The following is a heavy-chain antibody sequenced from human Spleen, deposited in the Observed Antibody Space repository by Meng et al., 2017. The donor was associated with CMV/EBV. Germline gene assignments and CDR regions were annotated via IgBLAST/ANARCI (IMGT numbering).Heavy chain of an antibody. CDR2: VIPISGSP. CDR3: ATDKQQLAYFFDY. V-gene: IGHV1-69*05. J-gene: IGHJ4*02. Sequence: SVKVSCKASGGILSNYAVSWVRQAPGQGLEWLGGVIPISGSPHYPQKYQGRVAMTTDEATGTAYMELSGLTSEDTAVYYCATDKQQLAYFFDYWGQGPLVTVSS. D-gene: IGHD5-12*01. CDR1: GGILSNYA.